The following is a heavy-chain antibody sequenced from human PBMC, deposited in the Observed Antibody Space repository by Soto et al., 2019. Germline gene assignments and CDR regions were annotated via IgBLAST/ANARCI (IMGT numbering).Heavy chain of an antibody. CDR2: IYPGDSDT. J-gene: IGHJ3*02. V-gene: IGHV5-51*01. D-gene: IGHD3-22*01. CDR3: ARHGTYYYDSRDAFDI. Sequence: PGESLKISCKGSGYSFTSYWIGWVRQMPGKGLEWMGIIYPGDSDTRYSPSFQGQVTISADKSISTAYLQWSSLKASDTAMYYCARHGTYYYDSRDAFDIWGQGTMVTVSS. CDR1: GYSFTSYW.